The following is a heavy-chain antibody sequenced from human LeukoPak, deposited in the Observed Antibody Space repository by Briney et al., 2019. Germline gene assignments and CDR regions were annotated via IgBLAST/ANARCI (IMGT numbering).Heavy chain of an antibody. J-gene: IGHJ4*02. V-gene: IGHV3-48*01. Sequence: GGSLRLSCAASGFTFSTYSMDWVRQAPGKGLEWVSYISSSTTNTYYADSVKGRFTISRDNAKNSLYLQMNSLRAEDTAVYYCAREYSSSSGRSFDYWGQGTLVTVSS. CDR1: GFTFSTYS. D-gene: IGHD6-6*01. CDR3: AREYSSSSGRSFDY. CDR2: ISSSTTNT.